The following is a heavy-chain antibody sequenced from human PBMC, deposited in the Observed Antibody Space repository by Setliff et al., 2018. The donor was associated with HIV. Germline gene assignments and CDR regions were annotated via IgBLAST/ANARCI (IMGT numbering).Heavy chain of an antibody. CDR1: GGSVNIGAYY. V-gene: IGHV4-61*02. Sequence: SETLSLTCIVSGGSVNIGAYYWSWIRQPAGKGLEWIGRMYTTGSTKYNPSLESRVTMSLDTSKNHFSLELSSVTAADTAVYYCAREPGSGWYYFDNWGQGTLVTV. CDR3: AREPGSGWYYFDN. D-gene: IGHD6-19*01. J-gene: IGHJ4*02. CDR2: MYTTGST.